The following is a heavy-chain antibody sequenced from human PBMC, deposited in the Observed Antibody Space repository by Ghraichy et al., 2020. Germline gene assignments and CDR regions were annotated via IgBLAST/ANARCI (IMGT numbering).Heavy chain of an antibody. Sequence: GSLRLSCAASGFTFSSYGMHWVRQAPGKGLEWVAVISYDGSNKYYADSVKGRFTISRDNSKNTLYLQMNSLRAEDTAVYYCAKDDGYSSSRPPLGWDQGTLVTVSS. V-gene: IGHV3-30*18. CDR1: GFTFSSYG. D-gene: IGHD6-13*01. CDR3: AKDDGYSSSRPPLG. J-gene: IGHJ4*02. CDR2: ISYDGSNK.